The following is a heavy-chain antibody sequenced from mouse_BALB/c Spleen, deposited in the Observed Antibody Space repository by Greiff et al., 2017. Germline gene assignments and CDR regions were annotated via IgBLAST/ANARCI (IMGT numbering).Heavy chain of an antibody. V-gene: IGHV3-2*02. CDR1: GYSITSDYA. Sequence: EVQRVESGPGLVKPSQSLSLTCTVTGYSITSDYAWNWIRQFPGNKLEWMGYISYSGSTSYNPSLKSRISITRDTSKNQFFLQLNSVTTEDTATYYCASGDPHYAMDYWGQGTSVTVSS. J-gene: IGHJ4*01. CDR2: ISYSGST. CDR3: ASGDPHYAMDY.